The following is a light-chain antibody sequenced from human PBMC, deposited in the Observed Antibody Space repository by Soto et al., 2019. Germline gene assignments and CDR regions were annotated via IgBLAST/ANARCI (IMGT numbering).Light chain of an antibody. J-gene: IGLJ2*01. CDR1: AGAVTSAYY. CDR2: STS. CDR3: LLYYSGAQVL. Sequence: QTVVTQEPSLTVSPGGTVTLTCASSAGAVTSAYYTNWLQQKPGQAPRALIYSTSEKHSWTPARFSGSLLGGKAALTLSAAQPEDEADYYCLLYYSGAQVLFGGGTKLTVL. V-gene: IGLV7-43*01.